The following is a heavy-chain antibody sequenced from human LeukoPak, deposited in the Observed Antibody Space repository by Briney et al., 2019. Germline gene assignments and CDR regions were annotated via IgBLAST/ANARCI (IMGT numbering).Heavy chain of an antibody. V-gene: IGHV1-2*02. D-gene: IGHD3-10*01. J-gene: IGHJ4*02. Sequence: GASVKVSCKASGYTFTGYYMHWVRQAPGQGLEWMGWINPNSGGTNYAQKFQGRVTMTRDTSISTAYMELSRLRSDDTAVYYCARDYGSGSYYNEDYFDYWGQGTLVTVSS. CDR1: GYTFTGYY. CDR2: INPNSGGT. CDR3: ARDYGSGSYYNEDYFDY.